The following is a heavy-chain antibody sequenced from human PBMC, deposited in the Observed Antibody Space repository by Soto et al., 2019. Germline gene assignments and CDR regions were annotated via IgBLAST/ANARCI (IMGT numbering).Heavy chain of an antibody. J-gene: IGHJ6*02. CDR3: ARDRNIVATIYNYYGMDV. CDR1: GGTFSSYA. CDR2: IIPIFGTA. V-gene: IGHV1-69*13. Sequence: SVKVCCKASGGTFSSYAISWVRQAPGQGLEWMGGIIPIFGTANYAQKFQGRVTITADESTSTAYMELSSLRSEDTAVYYCARDRNIVATIYNYYGMDVWGQGTTVTVSS. D-gene: IGHD5-12*01.